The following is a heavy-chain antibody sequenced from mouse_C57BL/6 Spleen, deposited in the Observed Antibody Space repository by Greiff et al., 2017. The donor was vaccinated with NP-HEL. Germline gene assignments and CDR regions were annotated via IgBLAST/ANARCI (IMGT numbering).Heavy chain of an antibody. J-gene: IGHJ2*01. CDR1: GYTFTSYW. CDR3: ARSDITTVGGGY. Sequence: QVQLQQPGAELVRPGSSVKLSCKASGYTFTSYWMDWVKQRPGQGLEWIGNIYPSDSETHYNQKFKDKATLTVDKSSSTAYMQLSSLTSEDSAVYYCARSDITTVGGGYWGQGTTLTVSS. V-gene: IGHV1-61*01. CDR2: IYPSDSET. D-gene: IGHD1-1*01.